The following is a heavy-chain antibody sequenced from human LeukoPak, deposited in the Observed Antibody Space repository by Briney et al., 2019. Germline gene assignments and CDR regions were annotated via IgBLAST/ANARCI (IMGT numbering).Heavy chain of an antibody. V-gene: IGHV3-23*01. CDR3: ARRYCSGGTCYFFDS. CDR2: ISGSGGST. J-gene: IGHJ4*02. Sequence: GGSLRLSCAASGFTFSSYAMSWVRQAPGKGLEWVSAISGSGGSTYYADSVKGRFTISRDNSKNTLYLQMNSLRAEDTAVYYCARRYCSGGTCYFFDSWGQGTLVTVSS. CDR1: GFTFSSYA. D-gene: IGHD2-15*01.